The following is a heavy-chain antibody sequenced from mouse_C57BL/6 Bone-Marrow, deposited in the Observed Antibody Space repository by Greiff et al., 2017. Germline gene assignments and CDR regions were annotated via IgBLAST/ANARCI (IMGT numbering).Heavy chain of an antibody. J-gene: IGHJ2*01. V-gene: IGHV1-69*01. CDR2: IDPSDSYT. D-gene: IGHD2-4*01. Sequence: VQLQQSGAELVMPGASVKLSCKASGYTFTSYWMHWVKQRPGQGLEWIGEIDPSDSYTNYNQKFKGKSTLTVDKSSSTAYMKLSSLKEEEEEGEDVARCGDDDYDVYFDDCGRRSTITVSS. CDR3: ARCGDDDYDVYFDD. CDR1: GYTFTSYW.